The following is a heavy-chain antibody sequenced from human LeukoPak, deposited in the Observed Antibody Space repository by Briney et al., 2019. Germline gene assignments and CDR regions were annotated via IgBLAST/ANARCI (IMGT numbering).Heavy chain of an antibody. CDR3: AKDAYLGSNWLDP. V-gene: IGHV3-23*01. J-gene: IGHJ5*02. D-gene: IGHD7-27*01. CDR2: ISGSRGTT. CDR1: GFTFSSYA. Sequence: GGSLRLSCAASGFTFSSYAMSWVRQAPGKGLEWVSAISGSRGTTYYADSVKGRFTISRDNSKNTLYLQMNRLRAEDTAVYYCAKDAYLGSNWLDPWGQGTLVTVSS.